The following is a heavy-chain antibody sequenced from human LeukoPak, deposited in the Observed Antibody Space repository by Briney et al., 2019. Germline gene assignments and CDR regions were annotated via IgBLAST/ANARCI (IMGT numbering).Heavy chain of an antibody. V-gene: IGHV4-34*01. Sequence: PSETLSLTCAVYGGSFSGYYWSWIRQPPGKGLEWIGEINHSGSTNYNPSLKSRVTISVDTSKNQFSLKLSSVTAADTAVYYCARSGVWLRGTTAFDYWGQGTLVTVSS. CDR3: ARSGVWLRGTTAFDY. CDR2: INHSGST. CDR1: GGSFSGYY. D-gene: IGHD4-17*01. J-gene: IGHJ4*02.